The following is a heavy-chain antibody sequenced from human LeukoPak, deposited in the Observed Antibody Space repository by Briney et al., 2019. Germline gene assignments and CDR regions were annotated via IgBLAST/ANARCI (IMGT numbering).Heavy chain of an antibody. Sequence: TSVKVSCKASGGTFSSYAISWVRQAPGQGLEWMGGIIPIFGTANYAQKFQGRTADESTSTAYMELSSLRSEDTAVYYCARSPWELSPTNNWFDPWGQGTLVTVSS. J-gene: IGHJ5*02. CDR1: GGTFSSYA. CDR2: IIPIFGTA. D-gene: IGHD3-16*02. CDR3: ARSPWELSPTNNWFDP. V-gene: IGHV1-69*01.